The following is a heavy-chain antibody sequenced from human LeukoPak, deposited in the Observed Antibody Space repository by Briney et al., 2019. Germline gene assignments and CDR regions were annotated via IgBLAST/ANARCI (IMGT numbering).Heavy chain of an antibody. CDR1: GYTLTELS. J-gene: IGHJ5*02. Sequence: ASVKVSCKVSGYTLTELSMHWVRQAPGKGLEWMGGFDPEDGETIYAQKFQGRVTMTEDTSADTAYMELSSLRSEDTAVYYCATDRRYYDSSGYRFDPWGQGTLVTVSS. D-gene: IGHD3-22*01. V-gene: IGHV1-24*01. CDR3: ATDRRYYDSSGYRFDP. CDR2: FDPEDGET.